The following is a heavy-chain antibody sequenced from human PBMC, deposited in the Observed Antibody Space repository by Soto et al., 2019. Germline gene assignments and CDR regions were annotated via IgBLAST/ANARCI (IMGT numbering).Heavy chain of an antibody. CDR1: GYTFTGQY. Sequence: ASVKVSCKASGYTFTGQYIHWVRQAPGQGLEWMGWMNPNSGNTGYAQKFQGRVTMTRNTSISTAYMELSSLRSEDTAVYYCARGTYYGSGVPDYWGQGTLVTVSS. D-gene: IGHD3-10*01. CDR2: MNPNSGNT. V-gene: IGHV1-8*02. J-gene: IGHJ4*02. CDR3: ARGTYYGSGVPDY.